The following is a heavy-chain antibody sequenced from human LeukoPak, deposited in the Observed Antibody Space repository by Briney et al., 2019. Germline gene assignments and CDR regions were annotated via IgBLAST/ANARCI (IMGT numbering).Heavy chain of an antibody. J-gene: IGHJ5*02. CDR1: GFTFSSYG. Sequence: PGGSLRLSCAASGFTFSSYGMHWVRQAPGKGLEWVAFIRYDGSNKYYADSVKGRFTISRDNSKNTLYLQMNSLRAEDTAVYYCARDSGRRIMITFGGVIVLWGQGTLVTVSS. CDR3: ARDSGRRIMITFGGVIVL. CDR2: IRYDGSNK. D-gene: IGHD3-16*01. V-gene: IGHV3-30*02.